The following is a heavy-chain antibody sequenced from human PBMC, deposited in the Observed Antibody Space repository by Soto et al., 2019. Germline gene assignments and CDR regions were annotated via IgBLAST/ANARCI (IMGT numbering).Heavy chain of an antibody. CDR3: ARDPGYSSSYYYYGMDV. Sequence: ASVKVSCKASGYTFTGYYMHWVRQAPGQGLEWKGWINPNSGGTNYAQKFQGWVTMTRDTSISTAYMELSRLRSDDTAVYYCARDPGYSSSYYYYGMDVWGQGTTVTVSS. V-gene: IGHV1-2*04. J-gene: IGHJ6*02. CDR2: INPNSGGT. D-gene: IGHD6-13*01. CDR1: GYTFTGYY.